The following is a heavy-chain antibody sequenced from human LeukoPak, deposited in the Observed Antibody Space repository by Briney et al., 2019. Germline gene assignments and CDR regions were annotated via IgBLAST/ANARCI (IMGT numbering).Heavy chain of an antibody. D-gene: IGHD3-22*01. CDR3: ARVYRYYYDSSGYFDY. CDR1: GDTFSSYA. J-gene: IGHJ4*02. Sequence: ASVKVSCKASGDTFSSYAISWVRQAPGQGLEWMGGIIPIFATANYAQKFQGRVTITADESTSTAFMELSSLRSEDTAVYYCARVYRYYYDSSGYFDYWGQGTLVTVSS. V-gene: IGHV1-69*01. CDR2: IIPIFATA.